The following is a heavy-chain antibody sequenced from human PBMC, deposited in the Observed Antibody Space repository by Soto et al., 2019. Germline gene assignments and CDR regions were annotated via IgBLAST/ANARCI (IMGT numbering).Heavy chain of an antibody. CDR1: GVTFSSYT. Sequence: GASVKVSCKASGVTFSSYTISWVRHAPGQGLEWMGRIIPILGIANYAQKFQGRVTITADESTSTAYMELSSLRSEDTAVYYCAREGYSSSPIYSIHLDYYYYYGMDVWGQGTTVTVSS. D-gene: IGHD6-13*01. V-gene: IGHV1-69*04. J-gene: IGHJ6*02. CDR3: AREGYSSSPIYSIHLDYYYYYGMDV. CDR2: IIPILGIA.